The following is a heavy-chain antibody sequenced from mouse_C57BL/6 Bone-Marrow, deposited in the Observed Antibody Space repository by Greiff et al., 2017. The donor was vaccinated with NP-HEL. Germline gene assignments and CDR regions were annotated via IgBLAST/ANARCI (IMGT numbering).Heavy chain of an antibody. CDR2: IYPRSGNT. J-gene: IGHJ3*01. CDR3: AAHGAFAY. V-gene: IGHV1-81*01. Sequence: QVQLKQSGAELARPGASVKLSCKASGYTFTSYGISWVKQRTGQGLEWIGEIYPRSGNTYYNEKFKGKATLTADKSSSTAYMELRSLTSEDSAVYFCAAHGAFAYWGQGTLVTVSA. CDR1: GYTFTSYG.